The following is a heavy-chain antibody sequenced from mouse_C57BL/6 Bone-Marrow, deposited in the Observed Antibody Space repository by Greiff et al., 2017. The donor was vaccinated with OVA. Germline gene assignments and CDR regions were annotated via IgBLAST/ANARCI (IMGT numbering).Heavy chain of an antibody. V-gene: IGHV1-64*01. CDR2: IHPTSGST. CDR3: ARGGDFDY. J-gene: IGHJ2*01. Sequence: QVQLQQPGAELVKPGASVKLSCKASGYTFTSYWMHWVKQRPGHGLEWIGMIHPTSGSTNYNAKFRSKATLTVDKSSSTAYMQLSSLTSDDAADYYCARGGDFDYWGQGTTLTVSS. CDR1: GYTFTSYW.